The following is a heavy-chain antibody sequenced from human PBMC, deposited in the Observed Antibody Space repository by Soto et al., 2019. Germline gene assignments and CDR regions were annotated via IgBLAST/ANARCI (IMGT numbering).Heavy chain of an antibody. V-gene: IGHV2-70*04. CDR2: IDWDDDK. J-gene: IGHJ4*02. D-gene: IGHD3-22*01. Sequence: ESGPTLVNPTQTLTLTCTFSGFSLSTSGMRVSWIRQPPGKALEWLARIDWDDDKFYSTSLKTRLTISKDTSKNQVVLTMTNMDPVDTATYYCARSRYYYDSSGYLLSPFDYWGQGTLVTVSS. CDR1: GFSLSTSGMR. CDR3: ARSRYYYDSSGYLLSPFDY.